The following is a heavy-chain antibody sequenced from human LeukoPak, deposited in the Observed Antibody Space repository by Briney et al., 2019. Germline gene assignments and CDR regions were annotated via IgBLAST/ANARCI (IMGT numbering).Heavy chain of an antibody. V-gene: IGHV4-4*07. Sequence: PSETLSLTCTVSGGSTSSYYWSWIRQPAGKGLEWIGRIYTSGSTNYNPSLKSRVTISVDTSKNQFSLKLSSVTAADTAVYYCARIEEPYYYGSGRIRFDPWGQGTLVTVSS. CDR2: IYTSGST. CDR1: GGSTSSYY. J-gene: IGHJ5*02. D-gene: IGHD3-10*01. CDR3: ARIEEPYYYGSGRIRFDP.